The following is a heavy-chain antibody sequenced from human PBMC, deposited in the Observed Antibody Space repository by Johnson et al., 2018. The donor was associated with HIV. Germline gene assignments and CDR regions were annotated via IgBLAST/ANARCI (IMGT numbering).Heavy chain of an antibody. J-gene: IGHJ3*02. V-gene: IGHV3-33*06. CDR3: AKGDILTGYSFDI. D-gene: IGHD3-9*01. CDR1: GFTFSSYG. Sequence: QVQLVESGGGVVQPGRSLRLSCAASGFTFSSYGMHWVLQAPGKGLEWVAVIWYDGSDKYYADSVKVRFTISRDNSKNTLYLQMNSLRAEDTAVYYCAKGDILTGYSFDIWGQGTMVTVSS. CDR2: IWYDGSDK.